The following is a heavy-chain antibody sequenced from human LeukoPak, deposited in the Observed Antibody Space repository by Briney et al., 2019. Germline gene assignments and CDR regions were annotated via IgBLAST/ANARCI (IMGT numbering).Heavy chain of an antibody. D-gene: IGHD6-13*01. J-gene: IGHJ4*02. CDR3: AKDEPGYSSSWSGFDY. CDR2: ISSTSAYI. CDR1: GFALKSYS. V-gene: IGHV3-21*01. Sequence: GGSLRLSCAGSGFALKSYSLTWVRQAPGKGLEWVSSISSTSAYIHYADSVKGRFTISRDNSKNTLYLQMNSLRAEDTAVYYCAKDEPGYSSSWSGFDYWGQGTLVTVSS.